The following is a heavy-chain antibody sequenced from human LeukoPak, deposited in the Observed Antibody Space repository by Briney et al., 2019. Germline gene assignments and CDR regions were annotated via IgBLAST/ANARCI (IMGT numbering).Heavy chain of an antibody. CDR1: GYSFTNYG. CDR3: ARDRRYSYGTDAFDI. J-gene: IGHJ3*02. Sequence: GASVKVSCKASGYSFTNYGITWVRQAPGQGLAWMGWISAYNGNTNYAQKFQGRVTMTTDTSTSTAYMELRSLRSDDTAVYYCARDRRYSYGTDAFDIWGQGTMVTVSS. V-gene: IGHV1-18*01. D-gene: IGHD5-18*01. CDR2: ISAYNGNT.